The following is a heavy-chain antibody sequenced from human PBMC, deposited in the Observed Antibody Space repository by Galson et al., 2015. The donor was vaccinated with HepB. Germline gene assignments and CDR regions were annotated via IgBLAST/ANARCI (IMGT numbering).Heavy chain of an antibody. CDR1: GYTFTGYY. CDR2: INPNSGGT. Sequence: SVKVSCKASGYTFTGYYVHWVRQAPGQGLEWMGWINPNSGGTNYAQKFQGWVTMTRDTSISTAYMELSSLKSDDTAVYYCARDRLTGTRLSYFYYGMDVWGQGTTVTVSS. CDR3: ARDRLTGTRLSYFYYGMDV. V-gene: IGHV1-2*04. J-gene: IGHJ6*02. D-gene: IGHD1-7*01.